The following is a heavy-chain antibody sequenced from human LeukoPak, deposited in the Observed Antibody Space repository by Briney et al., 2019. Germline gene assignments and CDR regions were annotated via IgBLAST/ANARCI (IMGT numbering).Heavy chain of an antibody. CDR2: INPSGGST. Sequence: ASVKVSCKASGYTFISYYIHWVRQAPGQGLEWMGIINPSGGSTSHAQKFRGRVTMTRDTSTSTVYMELSSLRSEDTAVYYCARGVKRSSGWTHYFDYWGQGALVTVSS. CDR1: GYTFISYY. D-gene: IGHD6-19*01. CDR3: ARGVKRSSGWTHYFDY. V-gene: IGHV1-46*01. J-gene: IGHJ4*02.